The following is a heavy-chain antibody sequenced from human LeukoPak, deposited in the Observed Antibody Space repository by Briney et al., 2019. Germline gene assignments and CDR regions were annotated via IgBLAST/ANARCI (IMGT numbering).Heavy chain of an antibody. D-gene: IGHD4-17*01. J-gene: IGHJ4*02. CDR1: GYTFTGYH. CDR3: AREGGCQPTDYGDTVY. V-gene: IGHV1-18*04. Sequence: ASVKVTCKGSGYTFTGYHMHWVRQAPGQGLEWMGWMSPYNGNTNYAQKLQGRLTMTTDTSTSTAYMELRSLRSDDTAVYYCAREGGCQPTDYGDTVYWGQGTLVTVSS. CDR2: MSPYNGNT.